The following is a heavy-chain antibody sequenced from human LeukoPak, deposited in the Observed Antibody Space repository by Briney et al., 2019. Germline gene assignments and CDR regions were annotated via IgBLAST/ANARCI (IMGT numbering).Heavy chain of an antibody. J-gene: IGHJ4*02. D-gene: IGHD3-9*01. CDR3: ARVPYYDILTGYYLGGTIGY. V-gene: IGHV1-18*01. CDR1: GYTFTSYG. Sequence: GASVKVSCKASGYTFTSYGISWVRQAPGQGLEWMGWISAYNGNTNYAQKLQGRVTMTTDTSTSTACMELRSLRSDDTAVYYCARVPYYDILTGYYLGGTIGYWGQGTLVTVSS. CDR2: ISAYNGNT.